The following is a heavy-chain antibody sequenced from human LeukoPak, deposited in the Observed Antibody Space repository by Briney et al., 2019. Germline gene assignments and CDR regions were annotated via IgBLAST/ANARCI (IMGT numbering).Heavy chain of an antibody. CDR2: ISRSGRDI. CDR3: EKGDESLQRNDALDI. J-gene: IGHJ3*02. CDR1: GFTVGAYA. D-gene: IGHD4-11*01. Sequence: PGGSLRLSCAACGFTVGAYAISWVRQAPGEGLDWVSSISRSGRDIYYADSVRGRFTISRDNARDSLFLQMNSLTVEDTAVYYCEKGDESLQRNDALDIWGQGTTVTVSS. V-gene: IGHV3-21*01.